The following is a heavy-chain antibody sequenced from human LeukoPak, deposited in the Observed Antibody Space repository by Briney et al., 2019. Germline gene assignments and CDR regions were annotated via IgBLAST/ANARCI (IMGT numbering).Heavy chain of an antibody. CDR2: IIPIFGTA. D-gene: IGHD5-18*01. J-gene: IGHJ4*02. CDR3: ARTPGYSYASRFDY. Sequence: SVKVSCKASGGTFSSYAISWVRQAPGQGLEWMGVIIPIFGTANYAQKFQGRVTITADESTSTAYMELSSLRSEDTAVYYCARTPGYSYASRFDYWGQGTLVTVSS. V-gene: IGHV1-69*13. CDR1: GGTFSSYA.